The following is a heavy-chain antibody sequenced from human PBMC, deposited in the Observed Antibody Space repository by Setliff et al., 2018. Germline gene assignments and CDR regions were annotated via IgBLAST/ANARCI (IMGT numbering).Heavy chain of an antibody. D-gene: IGHD1-7*01. Sequence: PSETLSLTCTVSGGSISSGSYYWSWIRQPAGKGLEWIGRIYTSGSTNYNPSLKGRVTISVDTSKNQLSLKLSSVTAADTAVYYCARSLSTTLDYWGQGTLVTVSS. CDR2: IYTSGST. CDR3: ARSLSTTLDY. V-gene: IGHV4-61*02. CDR1: GGSISSGSYY. J-gene: IGHJ4*02.